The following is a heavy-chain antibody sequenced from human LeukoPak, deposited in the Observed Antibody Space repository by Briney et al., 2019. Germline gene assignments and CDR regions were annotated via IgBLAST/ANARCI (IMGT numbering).Heavy chain of an antibody. Sequence: TGGSLRLSCAASGFTFDDYAMHWVRHAPGKGLEWVSLISGDGGSTYYADSVKGRFTISRDNSKNSLYLQMNSLRTEDTALYYCAILTVTYDAFDIWGQGTMVTVSS. CDR3: AILTVTYDAFDI. V-gene: IGHV3-43*02. J-gene: IGHJ3*02. D-gene: IGHD4-17*01. CDR1: GFTFDDYA. CDR2: ISGDGGST.